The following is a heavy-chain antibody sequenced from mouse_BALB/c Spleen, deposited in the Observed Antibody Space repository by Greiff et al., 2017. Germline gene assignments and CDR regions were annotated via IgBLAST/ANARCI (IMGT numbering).Heavy chain of an antibody. CDR1: GFTFSSYG. Sequence: EVKLVESGGGLVQPGGSLKLSCAASGFTFSSYGMSWVRQTPDKRLELVATINSNGGSTYYPDSVKGRFTISRDNAKNTLYLQMSSLKSEDTAMYYCARDKQYRSFAYWGQGTLVTVSA. CDR2: INSNGGST. V-gene: IGHV5-6-3*01. D-gene: IGHD2-14*01. J-gene: IGHJ3*01. CDR3: ARDKQYRSFAY.